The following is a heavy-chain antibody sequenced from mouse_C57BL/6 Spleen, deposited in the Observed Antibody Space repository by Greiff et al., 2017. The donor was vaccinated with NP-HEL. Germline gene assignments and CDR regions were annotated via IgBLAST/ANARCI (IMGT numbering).Heavy chain of an antibody. CDR1: GYTFTSYW. CDR3: ASHLLLSRGY. V-gene: IGHV1-64*01. J-gene: IGHJ4*01. CDR2: IHPNSGST. Sequence: VKLQQPGAELVKPGASVKLSCKASGYTFTSYWMHWVKQRPGQGLEWIGMIHPNSGSTNYNEKFKSKATLTVDKSSSTAYMQLSSLTSEDSAVYYCASHLLLSRGYWGQGTSVTVSS. D-gene: IGHD1-1*01.